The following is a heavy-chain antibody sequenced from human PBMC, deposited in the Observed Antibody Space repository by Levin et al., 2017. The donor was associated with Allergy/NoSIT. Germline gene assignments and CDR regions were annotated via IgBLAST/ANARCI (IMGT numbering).Heavy chain of an antibody. CDR1: GSTFTGYY. CDR3: ARGLSGYSTAWFDP. Sequence: MTGGSLRLSCKASGSTFTGYYMHWVRQAPGQGLEWMGWINPKTGGTNYAQKFLGRVTMTRDTSISTAYMELNRLRSDDTAVYYCARGLSGYSTAWFDPWGQGTLVTVSS. CDR2: INPKTGGT. D-gene: IGHD6-13*01. J-gene: IGHJ5*02. V-gene: IGHV1-2*02.